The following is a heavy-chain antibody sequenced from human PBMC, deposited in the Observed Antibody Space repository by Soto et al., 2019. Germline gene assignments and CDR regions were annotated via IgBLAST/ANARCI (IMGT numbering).Heavy chain of an antibody. CDR3: ESLPVPGNFDY. D-gene: IGHD2-2*01. J-gene: IGHJ4*02. CDR2: IYYSGDT. CDR1: GGSIRSSNYY. V-gene: IGHV4-39*01. Sequence: QLQLQESGPGLVKPSETLSLTCTVSGGSIRSSNYYWAWVRQPPGKGLEWIANIYYSGDTYFHPYLSNRLTVSVDTSKTQFSLKLSSPTAADTAMYYCESLPVPGNFDYWGQGTLVTVSS.